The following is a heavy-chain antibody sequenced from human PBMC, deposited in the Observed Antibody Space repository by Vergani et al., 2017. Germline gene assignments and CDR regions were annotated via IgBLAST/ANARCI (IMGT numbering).Heavy chain of an antibody. V-gene: IGHV1-69*18. CDR3: ARANGDDYGDYNYGMDV. J-gene: IGHJ6*02. CDR2: IIPIFGTA. Sequence: QVQLVQSGAEVKKPGSSVKVSCKASGGTFSSYAISWVRQAPGQGLEWMGRIIPIFGTANYAQKFQGRVTITADESTSTAYMELSSLRSEDTAVYYCARANGDDYGDYNYGMDVWGQGTTVTVSS. D-gene: IGHD4-17*01. CDR1: GGTFSSYA.